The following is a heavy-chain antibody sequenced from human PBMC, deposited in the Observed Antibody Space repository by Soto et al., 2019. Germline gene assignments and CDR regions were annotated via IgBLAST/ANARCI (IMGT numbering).Heavy chain of an antibody. Sequence: QVQLQQWGAGLLKPSETLSLTCIINGGPFSDYYWSWVRQPPGKGLEWIGEINHNGITDSNPSLKSRFTISLDASRSEFSLKLTSVTAADTAVYYCARGRSSVPDRRGIGYYGLDVWGQGTTVTVS. V-gene: IGHV4-34*01. CDR1: GGPFSDYY. D-gene: IGHD6-6*01. J-gene: IGHJ6*02. CDR2: INHNGIT. CDR3: ARGRSSVPDRRGIGYYGLDV.